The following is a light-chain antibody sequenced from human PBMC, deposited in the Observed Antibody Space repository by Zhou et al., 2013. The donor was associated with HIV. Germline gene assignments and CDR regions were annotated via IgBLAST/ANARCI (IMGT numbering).Light chain of an antibody. J-gene: IGKJ4*01. CDR1: QSVSRD. CDR2: DAS. CDR3: QQRSNWPLT. V-gene: IGKV3-11*01. Sequence: EIVLTQSPATLSLSPGERATLSCRASQSVSRDLAWYQHKPGQAPRLLIYDASNRATGIPARFSGSGSGTDFTLTISSLEPEDFAVYFCQQRSNWPLTFGGGTKVEIK.